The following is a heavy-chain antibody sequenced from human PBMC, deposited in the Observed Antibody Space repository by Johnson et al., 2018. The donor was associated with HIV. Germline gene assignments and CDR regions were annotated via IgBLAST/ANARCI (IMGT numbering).Heavy chain of an antibody. CDR2: INWNSGTV. Sequence: VQLVESGGGLVQPGRSLRLSCAASGFTFDDYAMHWVRQAPGKGLEWVSGINWNSGTVAYADSVQGRFTISRDNAKKSLYLQMNSLRSEDRAVYSCAFESGSYFRHAFDVWGQGTMVTVSS. D-gene: IGHD1-26*01. J-gene: IGHJ3*01. CDR1: GFTFDDYA. V-gene: IGHV3-9*01. CDR3: AFESGSYFRHAFDV.